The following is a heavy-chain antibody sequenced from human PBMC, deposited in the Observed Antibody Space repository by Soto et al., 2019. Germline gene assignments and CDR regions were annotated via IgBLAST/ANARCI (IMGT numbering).Heavy chain of an antibody. D-gene: IGHD3-16*01. CDR2: TKNKANSYTT. Sequence: LRLSCAASGFTFSDRYMDWVRQAPGKGLEWVGRTKNKANSYTTEYAASVKGRFTISRDYSRDSVYLQMNSLKTDDTAVYYCTIEGAYPGPDFDYWGQGTLVTVSS. J-gene: IGHJ4*02. CDR1: GFTFSDRY. CDR3: TIEGAYPGPDFDY. V-gene: IGHV3-72*01.